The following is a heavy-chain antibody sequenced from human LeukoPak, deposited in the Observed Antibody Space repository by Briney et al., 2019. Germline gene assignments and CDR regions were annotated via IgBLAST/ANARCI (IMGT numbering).Heavy chain of an antibody. J-gene: IGHJ5*02. V-gene: IGHV5-51*01. CDR2: IYPGDSDT. CDR1: GYTFTSYW. CDR3: ARGPWFDP. Sequence: ASVKVSCKASGYTFTSYWIGWVRQMPGKGLEWMGIIYPGDSDTRYSPSFQGQVTISADKSISTAYLQWSSLKASDTAMYYCARGPWFDPWSQGTLVTVSS.